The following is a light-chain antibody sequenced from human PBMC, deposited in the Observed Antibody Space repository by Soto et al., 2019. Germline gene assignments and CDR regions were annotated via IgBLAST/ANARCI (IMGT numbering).Light chain of an antibody. CDR2: KVS. CDR1: QSLAYSDGNTY. Sequence: DVVMTQSPLSLPVTLGQPASISCRSSQSLAYSDGNTYLNWFQQRPGQSPRRLIYKVSNRDSGVPDRFSGSWSGTDFTLKISRVEAEDVGFYYCMQGTHWPPYTVGQGTKLEIK. V-gene: IGKV2-30*01. CDR3: MQGTHWPPYT. J-gene: IGKJ2*01.